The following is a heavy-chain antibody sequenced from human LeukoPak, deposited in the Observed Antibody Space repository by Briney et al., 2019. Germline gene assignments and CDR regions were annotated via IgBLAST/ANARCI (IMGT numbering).Heavy chain of an antibody. CDR2: ISGSGGST. D-gene: IGHD3-22*01. CDR1: GFTFSSYA. Sequence: GGSLRLSCAASGFTFSSYAMSWARQAPGKGLEWVSAISGSGGSTYYADSVKGRFTISRDNSKNTLYLQMNSLRAEDTAVYYCAKDRRDTMIVVAPDYFDYWGQGTLVTVSS. J-gene: IGHJ4*02. V-gene: IGHV3-23*01. CDR3: AKDRRDTMIVVAPDYFDY.